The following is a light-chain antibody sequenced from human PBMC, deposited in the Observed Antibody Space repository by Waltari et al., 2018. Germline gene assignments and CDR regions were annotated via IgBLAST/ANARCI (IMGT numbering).Light chain of an antibody. CDR3: QQRSNWQA. Sequence: EIVLTQSPATLSLSPGERATLSCRARQSVSSYLAWYQQKPGQAPRLLIYDASNRATGIPARFSGSGSGTDFTLTISSLEPEDFAVYYCQQRSNWQAFGGGTKVEIK. V-gene: IGKV3-11*01. CDR2: DAS. J-gene: IGKJ4*01. CDR1: QSVSSY.